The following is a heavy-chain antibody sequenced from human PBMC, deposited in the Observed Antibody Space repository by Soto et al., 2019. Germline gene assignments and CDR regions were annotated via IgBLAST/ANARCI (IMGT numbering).Heavy chain of an antibody. J-gene: IGHJ4*02. CDR1: GFSFSSYN. Sequence: GGSLRLSCAASGFSFSSYNMNWVRQAPGKGLEWVSSIGSISSYRYYADSVKGRFTISRDNAKNSLYLEMNSLRAEDTAVYYCARDLYDFDYWGQGTPVTVSS. CDR2: IGSISSYR. V-gene: IGHV3-21*01. CDR3: ARDLYDFDY. D-gene: IGHD3-16*01.